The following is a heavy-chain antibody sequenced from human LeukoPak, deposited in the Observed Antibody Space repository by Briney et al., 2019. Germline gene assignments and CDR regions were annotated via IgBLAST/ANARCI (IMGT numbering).Heavy chain of an antibody. J-gene: IGHJ3*02. CDR3: ASSGYYDFWSGYSDI. Sequence: ASVKVSCKASGYTFTSYGISWVRQAPGQGLEWMGWISAYNGNTSYAQKLQGRVTMTTDTSTSTAYMELRSLRSDDTAVYYCASSGYYDFWSGYSDIWGQGTMVTVSS. CDR1: GYTFTSYG. D-gene: IGHD3-3*01. V-gene: IGHV1-18*01. CDR2: ISAYNGNT.